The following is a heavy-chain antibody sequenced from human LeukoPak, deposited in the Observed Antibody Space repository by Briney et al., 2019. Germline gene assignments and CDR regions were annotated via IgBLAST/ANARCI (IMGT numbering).Heavy chain of an antibody. D-gene: IGHD2-15*01. CDR3: ARGYCSGGSCYSYYYYYYMDV. CDR2: IYYRGST. Sequence: RASETLSLTCTVSGYSISSGYYWGWIRQPPGKGLEWIGSIYYRGSTYYNPSLKSRVTISVDTSKNQFSLKLSSVTAADTAVYYCARGYCSGGSCYSYYYYYYMDVWGKGTTVTVSS. V-gene: IGHV4-38-2*02. CDR1: GYSISSGYY. J-gene: IGHJ6*03.